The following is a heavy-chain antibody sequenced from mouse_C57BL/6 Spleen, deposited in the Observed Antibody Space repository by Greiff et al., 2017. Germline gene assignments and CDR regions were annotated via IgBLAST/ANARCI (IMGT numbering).Heavy chain of an antibody. Sequence: EVQLQQSGPELVKPGASVKMSCKASGYTFTAYNMHWVKQSHGKSLEWIGYINPNNGGTSYNQKFKGKATLTVNKSSSTAYMELRSLTSEDSAVYDCARRGAYDGNCVDDWGQGTTLTVSS. V-gene: IGHV1-22*01. CDR2: INPNNGGT. D-gene: IGHD2-10*01. J-gene: IGHJ2*01. CDR3: ARRGAYDGNCVDD. CDR1: GYTFTAYN.